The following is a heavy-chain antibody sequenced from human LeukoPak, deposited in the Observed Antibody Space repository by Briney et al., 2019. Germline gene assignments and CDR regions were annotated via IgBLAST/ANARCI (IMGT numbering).Heavy chain of an antibody. J-gene: IGHJ4*02. Sequence: SETLSLTCTVSGGSISSSSYYWGWIRQPPGTGLEWIGYIYESGDTHYNPSLKSRAIISVDTSKNQFSLKLSSVTAADTAVYYCARRFLWFGESSGTFDYWGQGTLVTVSS. CDR2: IYESGDT. V-gene: IGHV4-30-4*08. CDR3: ARRFLWFGESSGTFDY. CDR1: GGSISSSSYY. D-gene: IGHD3-10*01.